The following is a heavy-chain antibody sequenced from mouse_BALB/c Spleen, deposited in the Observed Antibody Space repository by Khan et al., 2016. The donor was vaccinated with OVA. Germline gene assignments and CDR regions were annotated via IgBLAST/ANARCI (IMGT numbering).Heavy chain of an antibody. D-gene: IGHD2-1*01. CDR3: ATFNGNPFAN. Sequence: VQLKESGAELVKPGASVKLSCSASGFNIKDTYIHWVKQRPEQGLEWIGRIDPPNDDSKYGPKFQDKATLTADTSSNTVYLQLSSLTSEDTADYYCATFNGNPFANGGKGTLVSVSA. V-gene: IGHV14-3*02. CDR2: IDPPNDDS. CDR1: GFNIKDTY. J-gene: IGHJ3*01.